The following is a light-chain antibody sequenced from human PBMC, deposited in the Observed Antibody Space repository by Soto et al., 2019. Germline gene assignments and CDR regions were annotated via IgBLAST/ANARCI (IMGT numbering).Light chain of an antibody. CDR2: DAS. J-gene: IGKJ5*01. CDR1: ESVSRN. CDR3: QQYGSSPT. V-gene: IGKV3-20*01. Sequence: EVVMTQSPATLSVSPVERATLSCRASESVSRNLAWYQQKPGQAPRLLIYDASTRATGIPDRFSGSGSGTDFTLTISRLEPEDFAVYYCQQYGSSPTFGEGTRLEIK.